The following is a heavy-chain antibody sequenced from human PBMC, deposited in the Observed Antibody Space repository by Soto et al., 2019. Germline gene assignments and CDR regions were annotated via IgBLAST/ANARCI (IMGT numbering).Heavy chain of an antibody. CDR2: ISWNSGSI. V-gene: IGHV3-9*01. CDR1: GFTVSSNY. D-gene: IGHD5-18*01. Sequence: EVQLVESGGGLIQPGGSLRLSCAASGFTVSSNYMSWVRQAPGKGLEWVSGISWNSGSIGYADSVKGRFTISRDNAKNSLYLQMNSLRGEDTALYYCAKVNGYTYGQYDYWGQGTLVTVSS. CDR3: AKVNGYTYGQYDY. J-gene: IGHJ4*02.